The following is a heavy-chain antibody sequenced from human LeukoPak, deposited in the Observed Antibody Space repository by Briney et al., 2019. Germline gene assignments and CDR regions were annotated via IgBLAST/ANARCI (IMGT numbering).Heavy chain of an antibody. V-gene: IGHV3-48*03. Sequence: GGSLRPSCAASGFTFSSYEMNWVRQAPGKGLEWVSYISSSGSTIYYADSVKGRFTISRDNAKNSLYLQMNSLRAEDTAVYYCARDKGYYGSGSYPLYFDYWGQGTLVTVSS. CDR1: GFTFSSYE. CDR2: ISSSGSTI. CDR3: ARDKGYYGSGSYPLYFDY. J-gene: IGHJ4*02. D-gene: IGHD3-10*01.